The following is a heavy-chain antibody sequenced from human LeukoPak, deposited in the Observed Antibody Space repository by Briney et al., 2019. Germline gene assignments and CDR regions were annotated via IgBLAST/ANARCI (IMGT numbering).Heavy chain of an antibody. Sequence: SQTLSLTCAISGDSVSSNSAAWNWIRQSPSRGLEWVGRTYYKCKWYKDYAGSVNSRITINPDTSKNRFSLQLNSVTPEDTAVYYCARGGPWDLPVGKFDYWGQGTLVTVSS. J-gene: IGHJ4*02. D-gene: IGHD1-26*01. CDR2: TYYKCKWYK. V-gene: IGHV6-1*01. CDR1: GDSVSSNSAA. CDR3: ARGGPWDLPVGKFDY.